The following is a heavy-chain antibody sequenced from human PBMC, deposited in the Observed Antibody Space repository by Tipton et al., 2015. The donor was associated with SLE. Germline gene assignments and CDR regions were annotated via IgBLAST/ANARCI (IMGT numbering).Heavy chain of an antibody. CDR3: AQAHLWGSYRYASDI. V-gene: IGHV4-4*02. CDR1: GASITSSDW. Sequence: TLSLTCAVSGASITSSDWWSWVRQPPGKGLEYIGEINHGGSTNYNPSLKSRVTISVDTSKNQFSLKLSSVTAADTAAYYCAQAHLWGSYRYASDIWGQGTMVTVSS. J-gene: IGHJ3*02. CDR2: INHGGST. D-gene: IGHD3-16*02.